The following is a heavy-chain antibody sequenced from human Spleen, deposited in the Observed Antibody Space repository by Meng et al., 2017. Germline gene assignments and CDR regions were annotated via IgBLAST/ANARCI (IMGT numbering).Heavy chain of an antibody. D-gene: IGHD3-22*01. Sequence: SLKISCTVSGLTFDDYGMGWVRQAPGKGLEWVSGISWNSGSIAYADSVKGRFTISRDNAKNSLYLQMNSLRAEDTAVYYCARDTYYYDSSGYRDYWGQGTLVTVSS. CDR1: GLTFDDYG. V-gene: IGHV3-9*01. CDR2: ISWNSGSI. J-gene: IGHJ4*02. CDR3: ARDTYYYDSSGYRDY.